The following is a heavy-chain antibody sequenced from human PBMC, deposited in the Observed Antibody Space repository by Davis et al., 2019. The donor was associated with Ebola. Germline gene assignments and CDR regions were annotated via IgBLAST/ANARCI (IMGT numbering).Heavy chain of an antibody. J-gene: IGHJ4*02. D-gene: IGHD4-17*01. Sequence: AASVTVSCKASGGTFSSYAISWVRQAPGQGLEWMGWINPNSGGTNYAQKFQGWVTMTRDTSISTAYMELSRLRSDDTAVYYCARGVRYGDYFDYWGQGTLVTVSS. CDR3: ARGVRYGDYFDY. V-gene: IGHV1-2*04. CDR2: INPNSGGT. CDR1: GGTFSSYA.